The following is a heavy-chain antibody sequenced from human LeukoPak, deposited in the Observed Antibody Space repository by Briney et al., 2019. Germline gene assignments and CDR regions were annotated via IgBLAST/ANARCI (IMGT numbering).Heavy chain of an antibody. CDR2: VSYSGSS. Sequence: SETLSLTCTVSGGSISNYYWSWIRQPPGKRLECIGYVSYSGSSSSNPSLESLVTISVDMTKNQFSLRLTSVTASATALYYCERLQGRGDNSLDYWGQGTLVTVSS. CDR3: ERLQGRGDNSLDY. J-gene: IGHJ4*02. CDR1: GGSISNYY. V-gene: IGHV4-59*08. D-gene: IGHD4-23*01.